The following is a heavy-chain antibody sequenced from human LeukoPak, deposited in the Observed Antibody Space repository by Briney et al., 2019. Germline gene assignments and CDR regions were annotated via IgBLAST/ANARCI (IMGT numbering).Heavy chain of an antibody. CDR2: ISYDGSNK. CDR3: AKDNRYSSGLDY. Sequence: PGRSLRLSCAASGFTFSSYGMRWVRQAPGKGLEWVAVISYDGSNKYYADSVKGRFTISRDNSKNTLYLQMNSLRAEDTAVYYCAKDNRYSSGLDYWGQGTLVTVSS. D-gene: IGHD6-19*01. J-gene: IGHJ4*02. CDR1: GFTFSSYG. V-gene: IGHV3-30*18.